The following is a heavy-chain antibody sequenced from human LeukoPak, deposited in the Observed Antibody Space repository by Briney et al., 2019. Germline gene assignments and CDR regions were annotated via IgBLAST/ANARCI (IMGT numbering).Heavy chain of an antibody. CDR2: ISYDGSNK. CDR1: GFTFSSYG. J-gene: IGHJ3*02. CDR3: AKEQSPPTRWLQSGDAFDT. Sequence: GGSLRLSCAASGFTFSSYGMHWVRQAPGKGLEWVAVISYDGSNKYYADSVKGRFTISRDNSKNTLYLQMNSLRAEDTAVYYCAKEQSPPTRWLQSGDAFDTWGQGTMVTVSS. V-gene: IGHV3-30*18. D-gene: IGHD5-24*01.